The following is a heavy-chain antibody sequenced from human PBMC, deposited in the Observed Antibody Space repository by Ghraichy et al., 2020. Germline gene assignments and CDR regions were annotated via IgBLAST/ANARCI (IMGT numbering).Heavy chain of an antibody. Sequence: ASVKVSCKASGYPFTHYDLHWVLQAPGQGLEWMGLISPSDGSTDYAQKFQGRVTMTRDTSTSAVYMELSSLRSEDTAVFYCATRYSSFDYWGQGTLVTVSS. V-gene: IGHV1-46*01. CDR1: GYPFTHYD. J-gene: IGHJ4*02. D-gene: IGHD6-19*01. CDR2: ISPSDGST. CDR3: ATRYSSFDY.